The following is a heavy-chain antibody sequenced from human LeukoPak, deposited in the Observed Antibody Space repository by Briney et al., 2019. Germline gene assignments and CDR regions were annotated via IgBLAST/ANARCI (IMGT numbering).Heavy chain of an antibody. Sequence: ASVKVSCKASGYTFSGYYMQWVRQAPGQTLEWMGWITPDSGGTDYAEKFRGRVTMTRDTSISTVYMELTRLRSDDTAVYYCARGYRTGDMTIFAHWGQGTLVTVSS. CDR1: GYTFSGYY. CDR2: ITPDSGGT. J-gene: IGHJ4*02. CDR3: ARGYRTGDMTIFAH. D-gene: IGHD3-3*01. V-gene: IGHV1-2*02.